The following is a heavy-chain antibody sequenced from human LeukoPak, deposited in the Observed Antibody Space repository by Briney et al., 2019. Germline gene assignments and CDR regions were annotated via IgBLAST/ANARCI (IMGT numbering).Heavy chain of an antibody. CDR1: GFTFSSYS. Sequence: GGSLRLSCAASGFTFSSYSMNWVRQAPGKGLEWVSVISGSGSSTYYADSVKGRFTISRDNSKNTLYLQMNSLRVEDTAVYYCAKCSSGYYVFYYFDYWGQGTLVTVSS. CDR2: ISGSGSST. V-gene: IGHV3-23*01. J-gene: IGHJ4*02. CDR3: AKCSSGYYVFYYFDY. D-gene: IGHD6-19*01.